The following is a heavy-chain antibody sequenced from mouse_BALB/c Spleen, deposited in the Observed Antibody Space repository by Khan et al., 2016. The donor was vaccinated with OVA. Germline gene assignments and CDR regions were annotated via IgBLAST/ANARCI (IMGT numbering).Heavy chain of an antibody. J-gene: IGHJ2*01. CDR3: RGQRGYYGHEYYFDY. D-gene: IGHD1-1*01. CDR2: ISSGGTYT. V-gene: IGHV5-6-4*01. CDR1: GFSFSSYS. Sequence: EVQLQESGAGLVRPGGSLKLSCAASGFSFSSYSMSWVRQTPEKSLEWIATISSGGTYTYYQDSFKGRFTITRDTSKNTLYLQLSSLTSEDTAMYYCRGQRGYYGHEYYFDYWGQGTTLTVSS.